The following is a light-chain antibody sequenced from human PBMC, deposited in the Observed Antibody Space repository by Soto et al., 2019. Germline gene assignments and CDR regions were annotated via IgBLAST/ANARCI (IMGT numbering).Light chain of an antibody. Sequence: DIQLTQSPSFLSAAVGDRVTIICRASQDISNYLAWYQQKPGKAPKLLIFGAFTLQSGVPSRFSGSGSGTEFTLTISSLQPEDFAVYYCQQYNHWPLTFGGGTKVDIK. J-gene: IGKJ4*01. CDR1: QDISNY. CDR3: QQYNHWPLT. V-gene: IGKV1-9*01. CDR2: GAF.